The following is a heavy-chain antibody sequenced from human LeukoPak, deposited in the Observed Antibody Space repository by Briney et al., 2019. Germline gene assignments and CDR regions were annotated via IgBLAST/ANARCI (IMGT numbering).Heavy chain of an antibody. CDR3: ARPFRYCSSASCPTNAFDI. J-gene: IGHJ3*02. V-gene: IGHV3-30*04. CDR2: MSYDGRHQ. Sequence: PGRSLRLSCAASGFTFSNYAMHWVRQAPGKGLEWVAVMSYDGRHQYYADSVKGRFTISRDNSKNTLYLQMNSLRAEDTAVYYCARPFRYCSSASCPTNAFDIWGQGTMVIVSS. CDR1: GFTFSNYA. D-gene: IGHD2-2*01.